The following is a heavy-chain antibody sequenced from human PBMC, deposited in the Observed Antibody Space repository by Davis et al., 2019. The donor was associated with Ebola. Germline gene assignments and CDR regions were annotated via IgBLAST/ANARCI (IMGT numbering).Heavy chain of an antibody. Sequence: SCAVSGYSINSGYYWGWIRQPPGKGLESIGNIDHSGSTYYNPSLKSRVIMSVDTSKNQFSLILSTVTAADTAIYYCARLYRSGWYYFDYWGQGTLVTVSS. V-gene: IGHV4-38-2*01. D-gene: IGHD6-19*01. CDR1: GYSINSGYY. J-gene: IGHJ4*02. CDR2: IDHSGST. CDR3: ARLYRSGWYYFDY.